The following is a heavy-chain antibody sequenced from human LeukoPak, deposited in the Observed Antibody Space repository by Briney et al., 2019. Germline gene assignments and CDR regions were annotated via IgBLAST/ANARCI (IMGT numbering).Heavy chain of an antibody. J-gene: IGHJ4*02. CDR1: GFTFSYFW. CDR2: ISGSGGST. D-gene: IGHD6-13*01. V-gene: IGHV3-23*01. CDR3: AKAKGIAAAGTPGTFDY. Sequence: PGGSLRLSCAASGFTFSYFWMSWVRQAPGKGLEWVSAISGSGGSTYYADSVKGRFTISRDNSKNTLYLQMNSLRAEDTAVYYCAKAKGIAAAGTPGTFDYWGQGTLVTVSS.